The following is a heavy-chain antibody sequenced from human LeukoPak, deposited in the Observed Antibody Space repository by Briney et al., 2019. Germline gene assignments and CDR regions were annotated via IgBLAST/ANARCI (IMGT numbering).Heavy chain of an antibody. Sequence: GGSLRLSCAASGFTFRSYWMHWVRQAPGKGLVWVSRINSDGSITNYADSVKGRFTISRDNAKNTLYLQMNSLRAEDTAVYYCARSYRAGLSCFDYWGQGTLVTVSS. CDR2: INSDGSIT. D-gene: IGHD3-16*02. J-gene: IGHJ4*02. V-gene: IGHV3-74*01. CDR3: ARSYRAGLSCFDY. CDR1: GFTFRSYW.